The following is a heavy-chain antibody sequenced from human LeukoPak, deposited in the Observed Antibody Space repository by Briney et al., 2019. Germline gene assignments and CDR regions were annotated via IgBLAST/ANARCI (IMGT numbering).Heavy chain of an antibody. CDR3: ARVPDCSSTSCPTAGAFDI. CDR1: GFTFSSYD. CDR2: IGTAGDT. J-gene: IGHJ3*02. Sequence: PGGSLRLSCAASGFTFSSYDMHWVRQATGKGLEWVSAIGTAGDTYYPGSVKGRFTISRENAKNSLYLQMNSLRAGDTAVYYCARVPDCSSTSCPTAGAFDIWGQGTMVTVSS. V-gene: IGHV3-13*01. D-gene: IGHD2-2*01.